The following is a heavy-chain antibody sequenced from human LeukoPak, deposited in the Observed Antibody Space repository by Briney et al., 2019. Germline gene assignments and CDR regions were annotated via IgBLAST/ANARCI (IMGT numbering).Heavy chain of an antibody. CDR3: ARHLGYCSGGICYSGGTAFDY. J-gene: IGHJ4*02. Sequence: SETLSLTCTVSGGFISGYFWNWIRQPAGKGLEWIGRVYSSGSTNYNPSLKSRVTISVDTSKNQFSPKLSSVTAADTAVYYCARHLGYCSGGICYSGGTAFDYWGQGTLVTVSS. CDR2: VYSSGST. V-gene: IGHV4-4*07. CDR1: GGFISGYF. D-gene: IGHD2-15*01.